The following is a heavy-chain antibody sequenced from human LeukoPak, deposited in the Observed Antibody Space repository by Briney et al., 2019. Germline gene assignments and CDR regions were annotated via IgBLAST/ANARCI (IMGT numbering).Heavy chain of an antibody. D-gene: IGHD1-14*01. Sequence: PGGSLRLSCAASGFTFSSYAMSWVRQAPGKGLEWVSAISGSGGGTYYADSVKGRFTISRDSSKNMVYLQMNSLRAEDTAVYYCARDRNSFDHWGQGTLVTVSS. CDR3: ARDRNSFDH. J-gene: IGHJ4*02. CDR2: ISGSGGGT. CDR1: GFTFSSYA. V-gene: IGHV3-23*01.